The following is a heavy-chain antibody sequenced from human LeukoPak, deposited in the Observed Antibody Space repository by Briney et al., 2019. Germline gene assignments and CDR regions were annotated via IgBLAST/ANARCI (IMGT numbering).Heavy chain of an antibody. CDR1: GGSISSYY. CDR2: IYYSGST. Sequence: PSETLSLTCTVSGGSISSYYWSWIRQPPGKGLEWIGYIYYSGSTNYNPSLKSRVTISVDTSKNQFSLKLSSVTAADTAVYYCARESNCYDSSGYYYAGGSYYYYYMDVWGKGTTVTVSS. CDR3: ARESNCYDSSGYYYAGGSYYYYYMDV. D-gene: IGHD3-22*01. J-gene: IGHJ6*03. V-gene: IGHV4-59*01.